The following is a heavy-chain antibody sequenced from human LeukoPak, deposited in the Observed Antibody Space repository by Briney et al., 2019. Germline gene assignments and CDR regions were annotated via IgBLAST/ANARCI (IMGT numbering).Heavy chain of an antibody. J-gene: IGHJ5*02. Sequence: SETLSLTCTVSGGSISSYYWSWIRQPAGQGLEWIGRIYTSGSTNYNPSLKSRVTMSVDTSKNQFSLRLSSVTAADTAVYSCARDYGDYGWFDPWGQGTLVTVSS. CDR3: ARDYGDYGWFDP. D-gene: IGHD4-17*01. V-gene: IGHV4-4*07. CDR1: GGSISSYY. CDR2: IYTSGST.